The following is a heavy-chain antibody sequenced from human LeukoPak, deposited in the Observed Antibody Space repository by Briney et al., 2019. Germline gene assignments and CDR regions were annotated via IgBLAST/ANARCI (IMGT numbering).Heavy chain of an antibody. J-gene: IGHJ6*03. CDR1: GGSISSSSYY. Sequence: SETLSLTCTVSGGSISSSSYYWGWIRQPPGKGLEWIGSIYYSGSTYYNPSLKSRVTISVDTSKNQFSLKLSSVTAADTAVYYCARHYGSGSGYYYYYMDVWGKGTTVTVSS. V-gene: IGHV4-39*01. D-gene: IGHD3-10*01. CDR3: ARHYGSGSGYYYYYMDV. CDR2: IYYSGST.